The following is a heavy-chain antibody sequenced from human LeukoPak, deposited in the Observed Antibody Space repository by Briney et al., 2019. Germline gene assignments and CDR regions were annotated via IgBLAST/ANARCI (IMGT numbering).Heavy chain of an antibody. CDR2: ISAYTGNT. V-gene: IGHV1-18*01. D-gene: IGHD3-22*01. CDR1: GYTFLSYG. CDR3: ARAGGGYYDTSGYLY. J-gene: IGHJ4*02. Sequence: ASVKVSCKASGYTFLSYGFTWVRQAPGQGLEWMGWISAYTGNTNYAQKLQGRVTLTTDTSTSTAYMELRSLRSDDTAMYYCARAGGGYYDTSGYLYWGQGTLVTVSS.